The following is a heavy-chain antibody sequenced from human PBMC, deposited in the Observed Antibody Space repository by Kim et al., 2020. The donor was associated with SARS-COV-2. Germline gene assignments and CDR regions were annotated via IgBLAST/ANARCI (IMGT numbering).Heavy chain of an antibody. V-gene: IGHV3-64D*09. CDR2: ISSNGGST. Sequence: GGSLRLSCSASGFTFSDYTVHWVRQAPGKGLEYVSAISSNGGSTYYADSVKGRFTLSRDNSKNTLYLQMSSLRAEDTAVYYCVKGYCSTTSCAGGSWGQGTLVTVSS. CDR1: GFTFSDYT. J-gene: IGHJ5*02. D-gene: IGHD2-2*01. CDR3: VKGYCSTTSCAGGS.